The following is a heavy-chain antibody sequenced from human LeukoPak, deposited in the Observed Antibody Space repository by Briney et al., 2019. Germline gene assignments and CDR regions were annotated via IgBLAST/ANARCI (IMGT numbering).Heavy chain of an antibody. CDR3: ARGPRRGWGSSFLDAFDI. CDR1: RGTFSSYA. Sequence: ASVKVSCNSSRGTFSSYAISWVRQAPGQGLEWMGRIIPIFGTANYAQKFQGRVTITTDESTSTAYMELSSLRSEDTAVYYCARGPRRGWGSSFLDAFDIWGQGTMVTVSS. D-gene: IGHD2/OR15-2a*01. V-gene: IGHV1-69*05. CDR2: IIPIFGTA. J-gene: IGHJ3*02.